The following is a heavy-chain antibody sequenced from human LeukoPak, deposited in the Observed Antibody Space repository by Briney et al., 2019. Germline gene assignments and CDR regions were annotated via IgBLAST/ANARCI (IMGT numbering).Heavy chain of an antibody. CDR2: MNPNSGNT. CDR3: AGVLYGGRKTMVRGVSLLGY. J-gene: IGHJ4*02. CDR1: GYTFTSYD. D-gene: IGHD3-10*01. V-gene: IGHV1-8*01. Sequence: ASVKVSCKASGYTFTSYDINWVRQATGQGLEWMGWMNPNSGNTGYAQKFQGRVPMTRNTSISTAYMELSSLRSEDTAVYYCAGVLYGGRKTMVRGVSLLGYWGQGTLVTVSS.